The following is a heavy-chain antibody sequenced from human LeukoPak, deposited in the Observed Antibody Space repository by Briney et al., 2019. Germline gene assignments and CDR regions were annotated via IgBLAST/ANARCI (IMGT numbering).Heavy chain of an antibody. J-gene: IGHJ5*02. CDR2: INTNTGNP. CDR3: ARGARRANILPTGGWFDP. CDR1: GYTFTSYA. V-gene: IGHV7-4-1*02. Sequence: ASVKVSCKASGYTFTSYAMNWVRQAPGQGLEWMGWINTNTGNPTYAQGFTGRFVFSLDTSVGTAYLQISSLKAEDTAVYYCARGARRANILPTGGWFDPWGQGTLVTVSS. D-gene: IGHD3-9*01.